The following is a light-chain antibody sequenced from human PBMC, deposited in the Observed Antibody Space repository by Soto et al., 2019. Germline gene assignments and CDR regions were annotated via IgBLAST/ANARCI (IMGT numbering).Light chain of an antibody. J-gene: IGLJ2*01. CDR2: EVS. V-gene: IGLV2-14*01. CDR1: NSDVGGYSY. CDR3: SSYSSSTTLL. Sequence: QSALTQPASVSGSPGQSITISCTGTNSDVGGYSYVSWYQQHPGKAPKLMIFEVSNRPSGVSNRFSGSKSGNTASLTISGLQAEDEADYYCSSYSSSTTLLFGGGTQLTVL.